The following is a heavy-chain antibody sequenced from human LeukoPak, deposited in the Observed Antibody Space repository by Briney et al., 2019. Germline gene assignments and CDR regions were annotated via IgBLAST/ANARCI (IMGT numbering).Heavy chain of an antibody. CDR1: GVNFSSYS. V-gene: IGHV3-23*01. Sequence: GGSLRLSCAGSGVNFSSYSMNWVRQAPGKGVEWVSAISGSGGSTYYADSVKGRFTTSRDNSKNTLYLQMNSLRAEDTAVYYCAKGDYSSPPYGGQGTLVTVSS. CDR3: AKGDYSSPPY. J-gene: IGHJ4*02. CDR2: ISGSGGST. D-gene: IGHD6-13*01.